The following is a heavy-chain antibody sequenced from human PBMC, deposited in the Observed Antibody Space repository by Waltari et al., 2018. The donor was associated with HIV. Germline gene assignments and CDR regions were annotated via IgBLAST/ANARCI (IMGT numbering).Heavy chain of an antibody. CDR1: PGSFDGYY. D-gene: IGHD3-16*01. V-gene: IGHV4-59*01. Sequence: QVQLQESGPGLVKPSETLSLTCPVSPGSFDGYYWSWFRQPQGKALEWIGYIDYNGPPTDTSSTHPLKRRVTIALDTAKEQFSRRLTSVTATDAAIYTCARNGGSSYAYYFDYWGQGTLV. J-gene: IGHJ4*02. CDR2: IDYNGPPTDT. CDR3: ARNGGSSYAYYFDY.